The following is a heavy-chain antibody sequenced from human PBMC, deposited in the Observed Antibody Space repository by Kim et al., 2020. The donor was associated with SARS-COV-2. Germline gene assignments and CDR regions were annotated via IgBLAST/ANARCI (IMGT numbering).Heavy chain of an antibody. J-gene: IGHJ3*01. V-gene: IGHV4-34*01. Sequence: SETLSLTCTVSGGSFSDYYWSWIRQPPGKGLEWIGEISHSGDTNYNPSLKRRVTMSVDTSKNQFSLRLASVTAADTAVYYCARAAFILVRGFKITQRVVFDVWGQGTTVSVSA. D-gene: IGHD3-10*01. CDR3: ARAAFILVRGFKITQRVVFDV. CDR1: GGSFSDYY. CDR2: ISHSGDT.